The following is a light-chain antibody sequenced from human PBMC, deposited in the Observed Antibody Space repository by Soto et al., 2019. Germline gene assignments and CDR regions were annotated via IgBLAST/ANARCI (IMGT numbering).Light chain of an antibody. CDR2: DVN. CDR1: SSDIGAYNY. V-gene: IGLV2-14*01. Sequence: QSVLTEPASVCGSPGQSITISCTGTSSDIGAYNYVSWYQQHPGKAPKLIIYDVNYRPSGVSPRFSGSKSGNTASLTISGLQAEDEADYYCNSFTTTSTRHVFGTGTKVTVL. CDR3: NSFTTTSTRHV. J-gene: IGLJ1*01.